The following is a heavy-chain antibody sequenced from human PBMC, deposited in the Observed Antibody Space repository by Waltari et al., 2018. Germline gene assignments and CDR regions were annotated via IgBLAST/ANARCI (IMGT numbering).Heavy chain of an antibody. CDR3: ARRFVTTDQGFDP. CDR2: IYHSGST. Sequence: QVQLQESGPGLVKPSETLSLTCAVPGYPISSGYYWGWIRQPPGKGLEWIGGIYHSGSTYYNPSLKSRVTISVDTSKNQFSLKLSSVTAADTAVYYCARRFVTTDQGFDPWGQGTLVTVSS. J-gene: IGHJ5*02. CDR1: GYPISSGYY. V-gene: IGHV4-38-2*01. D-gene: IGHD4-17*01.